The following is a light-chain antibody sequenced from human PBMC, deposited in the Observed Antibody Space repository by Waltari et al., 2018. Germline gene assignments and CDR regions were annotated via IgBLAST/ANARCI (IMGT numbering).Light chain of an antibody. CDR3: HQHDTSPWT. Sequence: LSLSPGERATLSCRASQSISSSFLAWYQVKPGQAPRLLIFAAATRAADIPDRISGSGSGADFTLTISRLEPEDFAVYVCHQHDTSPWTFGQGTRVELK. J-gene: IGKJ1*01. CDR1: QSISSSF. CDR2: AAA. V-gene: IGKV3-20*01.